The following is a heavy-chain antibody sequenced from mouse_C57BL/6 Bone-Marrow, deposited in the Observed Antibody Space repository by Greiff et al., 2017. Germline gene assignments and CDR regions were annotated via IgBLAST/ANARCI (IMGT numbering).Heavy chain of an antibody. CDR1: GFSLTSYG. D-gene: IGHD2-3*01. J-gene: IGHJ4*01. CDR3: ARRGGLLPYYYAMDY. Sequence: QVQLKQSGPGLVAPSQSLSITCTVSGFSLTSYGVHWVRQPPGKGLEWLVVIWSDGSTTYNSALKSRLSIRKDNAKSQVFLKMNSLQTDDTAMYYCARRGGLLPYYYAMDYWGQGTSVTVSS. V-gene: IGHV2-6*03. CDR2: IWSDGST.